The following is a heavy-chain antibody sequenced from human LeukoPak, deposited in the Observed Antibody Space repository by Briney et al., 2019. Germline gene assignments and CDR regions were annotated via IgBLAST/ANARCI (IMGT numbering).Heavy chain of an antibody. CDR1: GGSISSYY. D-gene: IGHD3-10*01. CDR3: ARLNMVRGTNWFDP. V-gene: IGHV4-59*01. Sequence: SETLSLTCTVPGGSISSYYWSWIRQPPGKGLEWIGYIYYSGSTNYNPSLKSRVTISVDTSKNQFSLKLSSVTAADTAVYYCARLNMVRGTNWFDPWGQGTLVTVSS. CDR2: IYYSGST. J-gene: IGHJ5*02.